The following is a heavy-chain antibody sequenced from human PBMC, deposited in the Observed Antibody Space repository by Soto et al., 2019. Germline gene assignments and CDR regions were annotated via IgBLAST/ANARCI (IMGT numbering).Heavy chain of an antibody. CDR3: AHKHTAVTAVPDY. D-gene: IGHD6-19*01. CDR1: GFSLGTSGVG. Sequence: QITLKESGPTLVKPTQTLTLTCTFSGFSLGTSGVGVAWIRQPPGQALEWLALVYWDDVKHYNPSLKSRLTTTRDPSQNQVVLTMTNMDPVDTATYYCAHKHTAVTAVPDYWGQGTLVTVSS. CDR2: VYWDDVK. V-gene: IGHV2-5*02. J-gene: IGHJ4*02.